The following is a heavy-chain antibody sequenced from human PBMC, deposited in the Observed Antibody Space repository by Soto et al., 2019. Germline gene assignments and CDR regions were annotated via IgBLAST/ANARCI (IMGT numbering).Heavy chain of an antibody. CDR3: ARDRSSAPHCSGGSCYLPNDYYYYYMDV. Sequence: GGSLRLSCAASGFTVSSNYMSWVRQAPGKGLEWVSVIYSGGSTYYADSVKGRFTISRDNSKNTLYLQMNGLRAEDTAVYYCARDRSSAPHCSGGSCYLPNDYYYYYMDVWGKGTTVTVSS. CDR1: GFTVSSNY. CDR2: IYSGGST. V-gene: IGHV3-66*01. D-gene: IGHD2-15*01. J-gene: IGHJ6*03.